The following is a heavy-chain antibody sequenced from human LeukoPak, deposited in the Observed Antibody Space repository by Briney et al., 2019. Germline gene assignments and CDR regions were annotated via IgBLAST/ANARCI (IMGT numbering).Heavy chain of an antibody. D-gene: IGHD3-9*01. V-gene: IGHV1-46*01. J-gene: IGHJ4*02. Sequence: ASVKVSCKASGYTFTSYYMHWVRQAPGQGLEWMGIINPSGGSTSYAQKFQGRVTMTRDMSTSTVYMELSSLRSEDTAVYYCARAYYDILTGYPPDFDYWGQGTLVTVSS. CDR3: ARAYYDILTGYPPDFDY. CDR1: GYTFTSYY. CDR2: INPSGGST.